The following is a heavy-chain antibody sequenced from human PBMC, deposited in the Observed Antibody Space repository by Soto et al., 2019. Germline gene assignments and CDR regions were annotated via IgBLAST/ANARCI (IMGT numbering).Heavy chain of an antibody. D-gene: IGHD1-1*01. J-gene: IGHJ5*02. Sequence: SGPTLVNPTQTLTLTCTFSGFSLRNSGMRVSWIRQPPGKALEWLARIDWDDDTFYSTSLRTRLTISQDTSKNQVALTMTNMDSVDTATYYCSKTGTDRSWFDPWGQGTLATVSS. CDR1: GFSLRNSGMR. CDR2: IDWDDDT. V-gene: IGHV2-70*04. CDR3: SKTGTDRSWFDP.